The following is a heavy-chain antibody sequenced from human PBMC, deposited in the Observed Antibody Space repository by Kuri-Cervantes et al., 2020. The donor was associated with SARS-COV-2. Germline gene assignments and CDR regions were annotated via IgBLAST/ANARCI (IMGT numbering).Heavy chain of an antibody. CDR3: ARDYGDSGYFDI. V-gene: IGHV3-23*01. J-gene: IGHJ4*02. CDR1: GFTFSSYA. D-gene: IGHD4-17*01. CDR2: ISGSGGST. Sequence: GESLKISCAASGFTFSSYAMSWVRQAPGKGLEWVSAISGSGGSTYYADSVKGRFTISRDNSKNTLYLQVNSLRAEDTAVYYCARDYGDSGYFDIWGLGTLVTVSS.